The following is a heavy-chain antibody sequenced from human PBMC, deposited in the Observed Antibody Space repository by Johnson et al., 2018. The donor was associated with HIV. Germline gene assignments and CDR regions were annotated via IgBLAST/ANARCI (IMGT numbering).Heavy chain of an antibody. J-gene: IGHJ3*02. Sequence: MQLVESGGGLVQPGGSLRLSCAASGFNFSSYWMNWVRQAPGKGLEWVANIKPDGSEKYYVDSVKGRFLISRDNAKNSLYLQMNSLRAEDTAVYYCARHTGYDAFDIWGQGTMVTVSS. CDR2: IKPDGSEK. V-gene: IGHV3-7*04. CDR3: ARHTGYDAFDI. D-gene: IGHD3-22*01. CDR1: GFNFSSYW.